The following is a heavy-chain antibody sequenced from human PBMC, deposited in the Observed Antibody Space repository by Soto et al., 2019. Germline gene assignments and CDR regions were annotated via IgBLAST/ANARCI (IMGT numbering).Heavy chain of an antibody. CDR1: GFTVSSNY. V-gene: IGHV3-53*01. D-gene: IGHD6-19*01. CDR3: TREAGAGWTVDY. Sequence: EVQLVESGGGLIQPGGSLRLSCAASGFTVSSNYMNWVRQAPGKGLEWVSVLFSGGNTYYADSVEGRFTISRDNSKNTLYLQQNSLRAEDTAVYYWTREAGAGWTVDYWGQGTLVTVSS. CDR2: LFSGGNT. J-gene: IGHJ4*02.